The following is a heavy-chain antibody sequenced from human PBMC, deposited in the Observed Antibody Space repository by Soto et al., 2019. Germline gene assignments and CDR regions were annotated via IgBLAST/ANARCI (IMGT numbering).Heavy chain of an antibody. V-gene: IGHV1-46*01. J-gene: IGHJ6*02. Sequence: QVQLVQSGAEVKKPGASVKVSCKASGYTFTSYYMHWVRQAPGQGLEWMGIINPSGGSTSYAQKFQGRVTMTTDTSTSTVYMELSSLRSEDTAVYHCARDLMSGEGYYYGMDVWGQGTTVTVSS. CDR1: GYTFTSYY. CDR2: INPSGGST. D-gene: IGHD2-15*01. CDR3: ARDLMSGEGYYYGMDV.